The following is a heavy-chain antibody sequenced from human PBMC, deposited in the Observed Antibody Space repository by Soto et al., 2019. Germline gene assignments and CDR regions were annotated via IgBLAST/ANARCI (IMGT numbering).Heavy chain of an antibody. J-gene: IGHJ4*01. D-gene: IGHD2-15*01. V-gene: IGHV1-18*01. CDR1: GGTFSSYT. CDR2: IIPILGNT. Sequence: ASVKVSCKASGGTFSSYTISWVRQAPGQGLEWMGRIIPILGNTNYAQKLQGRVTMTTDTSTSTAYMELRSLRSDDTAVYYCARDDFDCSGGSCYSRIIDYW. CDR3: ARDDFDCSGGSCYSRIIDY.